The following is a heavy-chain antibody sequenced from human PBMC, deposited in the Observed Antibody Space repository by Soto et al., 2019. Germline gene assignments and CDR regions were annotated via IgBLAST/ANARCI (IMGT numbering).Heavy chain of an antibody. CDR1: GLTFSNYA. Sequence: GGSLRLSCATSGLTFSNYAMSWVRQAPGGGLEWVSSMSGSSSTTYYADSVRGRFTIPRDRSKNTLYLQMSSLRAEDTALYYCAKNQERELPRVIDFWGQGTLVTVSS. J-gene: IGHJ4*02. CDR2: MSGSSSTT. CDR3: AKNQERELPRVIDF. V-gene: IGHV3-23*01. D-gene: IGHD1-7*01.